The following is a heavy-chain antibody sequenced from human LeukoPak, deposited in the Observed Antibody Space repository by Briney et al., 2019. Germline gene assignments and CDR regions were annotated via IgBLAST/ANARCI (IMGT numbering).Heavy chain of an antibody. D-gene: IGHD3-10*01. CDR3: AKDPYYYGSGSYFDY. J-gene: IGHJ4*02. CDR1: GFTFSSYA. V-gene: IGHV3-30-3*01. CDR2: ISYDGSNK. Sequence: GGSLRLSCAASGFTFSSYAMHWVRQAPGKGLEWVAVISYDGSNKYYADSVKGRFTISRDNSKNTLYLQMNSLRAEDTAVYYCAKDPYYYGSGSYFDYWGQGTLVTVSS.